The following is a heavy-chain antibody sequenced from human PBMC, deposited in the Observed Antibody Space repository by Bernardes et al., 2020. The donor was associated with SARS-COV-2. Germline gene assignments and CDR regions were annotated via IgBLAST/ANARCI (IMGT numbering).Heavy chain of an antibody. V-gene: IGHV4-39*01. CDR1: GGSISSSTFY. Sequence: TLSITCTVSGGSISSSTFYWGWVRQPPGKGLEWIGSIYYRGTTYYSGTLKSRVTISIDTSKNQFSLKLSSVTAADTAVYYCARVAAGYYYQYGMDVWGQGTTVTVAS. D-gene: IGHD6-19*01. J-gene: IGHJ6*02. CDR3: ARVAAGYYYQYGMDV. CDR2: IYYRGTT.